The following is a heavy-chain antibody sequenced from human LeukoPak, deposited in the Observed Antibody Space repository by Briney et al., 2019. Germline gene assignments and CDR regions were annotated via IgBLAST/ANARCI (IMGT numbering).Heavy chain of an antibody. D-gene: IGHD3-9*01. CDR2: INHSGST. J-gene: IGHJ3*02. Sequence: PSETLSLTCAVCGGSFSCYYWSWIRQPPGKGLEWMWEINHSGSTNYNPSLKSRVTISVDTSKNQLSLKQSSATAADTAVYYCARDDILTTDAFDIWGQGTMGTVSS. CDR1: GGSFSCYY. CDR3: ARDDILTTDAFDI. V-gene: IGHV4-34*01.